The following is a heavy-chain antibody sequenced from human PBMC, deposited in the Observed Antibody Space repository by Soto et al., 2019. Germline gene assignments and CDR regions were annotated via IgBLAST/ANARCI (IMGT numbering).Heavy chain of an antibody. CDR1: GYTLTELS. D-gene: IGHD2-15*01. CDR3: ATESTSDILGYCSGGSCYSLDY. J-gene: IGHJ4*02. Sequence: ASVKVSCKVSGYTLTELSMHWVRQAPGKGLEWMGGFDPEDGETIYAQKFQGRVTMTEETSTDTAYMELSSLRSEDTAVYYCATESTSDILGYCSGGSCYSLDYWGQGTLVTVSS. CDR2: FDPEDGET. V-gene: IGHV1-24*01.